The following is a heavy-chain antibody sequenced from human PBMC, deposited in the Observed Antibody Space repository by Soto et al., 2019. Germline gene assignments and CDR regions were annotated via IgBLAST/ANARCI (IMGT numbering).Heavy chain of an antibody. CDR1: GGSISSYY. V-gene: IGHV4-4*07. CDR2: IYTSGGT. J-gene: IGHJ6*02. Sequence: SETLSLTCTVSGGSISSYYWSWIRQPAGKGLEWIGRIYTSGGTNYNPSLKSRVTMSVDTSKNQFSLKLSSVTAADTAVYYCARDFGVRGDKYYYGMDVWGQGTTVTVPS. CDR3: ARDFGVRGDKYYYGMDV. D-gene: IGHD3-10*01.